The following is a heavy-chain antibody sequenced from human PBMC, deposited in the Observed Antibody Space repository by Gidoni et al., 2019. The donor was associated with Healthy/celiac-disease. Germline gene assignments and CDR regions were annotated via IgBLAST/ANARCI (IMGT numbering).Heavy chain of an antibody. CDR3: ARHEGKDLRRYFDY. V-gene: IGHV4-39*01. J-gene: IGHJ4*02. CDR1: GGSISSSSYY. Sequence: QLQLQESGPGLVKPSETLSLTCTVSGGSISSSSYYWGWIRQPPGKGLEWIGSIYYSGSTYYNPSLKSRVTISVDTSKNQFSLKLSSVTAADTAVYYCARHEGKDLRRYFDYWGQGTLVTVSS. CDR2: IYYSGST.